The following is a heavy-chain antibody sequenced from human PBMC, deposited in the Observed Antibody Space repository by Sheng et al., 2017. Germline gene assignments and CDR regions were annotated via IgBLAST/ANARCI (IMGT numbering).Heavy chain of an antibody. Sequence: QVQLQESGPGLVKPSQTLSLTCTVSGGSISSGSYYWSWIRQPAGKGLEWIGRIYTSGSTNYNPSLKSRVTISVDTSKNQFSLKLSSVTAADTAVYYCAREIEEAYYYYYMDVWGQGTTVTVSS. CDR1: GGSISSGSYY. CDR2: IYTSGST. V-gene: IGHV4-61*02. CDR3: AREIEEAYYYYYMDV. D-gene: IGHD2-21*01. J-gene: IGHJ6*03.